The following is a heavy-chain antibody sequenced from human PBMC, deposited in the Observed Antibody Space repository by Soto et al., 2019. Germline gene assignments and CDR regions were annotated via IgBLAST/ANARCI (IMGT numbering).Heavy chain of an antibody. D-gene: IGHD6-13*01. CDR3: ARLGIAARTPVDY. J-gene: IGHJ4*02. V-gene: IGHV4-30-4*01. Sequence: PSETLSLTCTVSGGSISSGDYYWSWIRQPPGKGLEWIGYIYYSGSTYYNPSLKSRVTISVDTSKNQFSLKLSSVTAADTAVYYCARLGIAARTPVDYWGQGTLVTVSS. CDR2: IYYSGST. CDR1: GGSISSGDYY.